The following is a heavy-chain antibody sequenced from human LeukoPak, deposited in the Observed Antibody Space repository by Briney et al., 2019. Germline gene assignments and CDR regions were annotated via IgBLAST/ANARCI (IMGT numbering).Heavy chain of an antibody. Sequence: GGSLRLSCAASGFTFSSYAMSWVRQAPGKGLEWVSAVSGSGGSTYYADSVKGRFTISRDNSKNTLYLQMNSLRAEDTAVYYCARDHYYDSSGYDNWFDPWGQGTLVTVSS. CDR3: ARDHYYDSSGYDNWFDP. CDR1: GFTFSSYA. J-gene: IGHJ5*02. CDR2: VSGSGGST. V-gene: IGHV3-23*01. D-gene: IGHD3-22*01.